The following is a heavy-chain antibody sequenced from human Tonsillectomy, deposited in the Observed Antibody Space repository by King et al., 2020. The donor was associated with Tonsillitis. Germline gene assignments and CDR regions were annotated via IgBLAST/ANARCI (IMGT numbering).Heavy chain of an antibody. D-gene: IGHD5-24*01. V-gene: IGHV4-31*03. Sequence: VQLQESGPGLVKPSQTLSLTFTFSGGSIRGGDYYWCWVLHHSGKGLEWIGYISYSGSTFFYSGSTFYNPSRKSRLTISVDTSENQFSLWLSSVTAADTAVYYCGRYEDGVFDPWGQGTLVTVSS. J-gene: IGHJ5*02. CDR1: GGSIRGGDYY. CDR3: GRYEDGVFDP. CDR2: ISYSGSTFFYSGST.